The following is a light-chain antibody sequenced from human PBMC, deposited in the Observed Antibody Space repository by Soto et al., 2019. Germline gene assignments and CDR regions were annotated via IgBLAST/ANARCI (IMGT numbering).Light chain of an antibody. Sequence: QSVMTQPPSVSAAPGQKVTISCSGSSSNIGGNSVSWYQQLPGTAPKLLIYDDNKRPSGIPDRFSASKSGTSATLGITGLQPGDEADYYCGSWDSSLSAYVFGTGTKLTVL. V-gene: IGLV1-51*01. J-gene: IGLJ1*01. CDR1: SSNIGGNS. CDR3: GSWDSSLSAYV. CDR2: DDN.